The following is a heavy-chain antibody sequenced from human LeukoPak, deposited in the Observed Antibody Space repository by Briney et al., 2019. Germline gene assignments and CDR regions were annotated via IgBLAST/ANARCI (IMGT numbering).Heavy chain of an antibody. CDR3: ARDFEPGIAVAGTDYYYYMDV. D-gene: IGHD6-19*01. CDR2: FDPEDGET. J-gene: IGHJ6*03. Sequence: ASVKVSCKVSGYTLTELSMHWVRQAPGKGLEWMGGFDPEDGETIYAQKFQGRVTMTEDTSTDTAYRELSSLRSEDTAVYYCARDFEPGIAVAGTDYYYYMDVWGKGTTVTVSS. V-gene: IGHV1-24*01. CDR1: GYTLTELS.